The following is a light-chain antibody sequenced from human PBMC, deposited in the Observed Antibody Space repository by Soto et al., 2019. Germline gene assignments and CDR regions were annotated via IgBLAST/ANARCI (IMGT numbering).Light chain of an antibody. J-gene: IGLJ3*02. CDR2: NNN. CDR3: ALWDDSLNGLRV. CDR1: SSNIGSNL. Sequence: QSVLTQPPSASGTPGQTVTISCSGNSSNIGSNLVNWYQLLPGTTPGLLIYNNNQRPSAVPDRFSGSKSGTSASLAISGLQSEDEGDYFCALWDDSLNGLRVFGGGTKLTVL. V-gene: IGLV1-44*01.